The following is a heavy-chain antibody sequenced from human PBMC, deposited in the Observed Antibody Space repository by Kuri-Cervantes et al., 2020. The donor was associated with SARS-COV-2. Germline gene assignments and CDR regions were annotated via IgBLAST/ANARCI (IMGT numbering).Heavy chain of an antibody. CDR2: INPNGGST. CDR1: GYTFTSYY. CDR3: ARADIVVVVAAGGALDI. J-gene: IGHJ3*02. V-gene: IGHV1-46*01. D-gene: IGHD2-15*01. Sequence: ASVKVSCKASGYTFTSYYMHWVRQAPGQGLEWMGIINPNGGSTSYAQKFQGRVTMTRDTSTSTVYMELSSLRSEDTAVYYCARADIVVVVAAGGALDIWGQGTMVTVSS.